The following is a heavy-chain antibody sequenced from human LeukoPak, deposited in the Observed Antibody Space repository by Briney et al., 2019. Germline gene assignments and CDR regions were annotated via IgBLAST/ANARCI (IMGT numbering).Heavy chain of an antibody. Sequence: GGSLRLSCAASGFTVSDNYMNWVRQAPGKGLEWVSVIYSGGGIYYADSVKGRFTISRDNSKNTVYLQMNSLRPEDTAVYYCAREGHSYGPFDYWGPGALVTVSS. CDR3: AREGHSYGPFDY. CDR1: GFTVSDNY. J-gene: IGHJ4*02. V-gene: IGHV3-66*02. D-gene: IGHD5-18*01. CDR2: IYSGGGI.